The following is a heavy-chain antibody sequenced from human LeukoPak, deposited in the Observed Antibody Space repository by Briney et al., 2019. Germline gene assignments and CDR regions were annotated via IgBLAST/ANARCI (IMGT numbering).Heavy chain of an antibody. V-gene: IGHV4-30-2*01. CDR1: GGSISSGGYS. CDR2: IYHSGST. J-gene: IGHJ3*02. D-gene: IGHD4/OR15-4a*01. CDR3: ARVHRDAFDI. Sequence: PSQTLSLTCAVSGGSISSGGYSWSWIRQPPGKGLEWIGYIYHSGSTYYNTSLKSRVTISVDRSKSQFSLKLSSVTAADTAVHYCARVHRDAFDIWGQGTMVTVSS.